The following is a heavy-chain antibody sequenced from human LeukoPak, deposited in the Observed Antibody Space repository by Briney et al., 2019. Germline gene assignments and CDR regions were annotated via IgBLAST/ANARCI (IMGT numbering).Heavy chain of an antibody. CDR1: GFTFSSYG. CDR2: IWYDGSNK. CDR3: ARELSPVVKYSFDS. V-gene: IGHV3-33*01. D-gene: IGHD2-15*01. J-gene: IGHJ4*02. Sequence: ESGRSLRLSCAASGFTFSSYGMHWVRQAPGKGLEWVALIWYDGSNKYYADSVTGRFTISRDNSKNTVYLQMNSLRAEDTAVYSCARELSPVVKYSFDSWGQGTQVTVSS.